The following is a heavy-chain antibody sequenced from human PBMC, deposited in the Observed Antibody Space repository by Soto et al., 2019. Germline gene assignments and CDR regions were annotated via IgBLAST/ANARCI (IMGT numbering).Heavy chain of an antibody. Sequence: GASVKVSCKASGYTFTSYDINWVRQATGQGLEWKGWMNLNIGNTGYAQKFQGRVTIIRNISISTAYMELSSLRFEDTAVYYCISTLGARFDYWGQGTLVTVSS. D-gene: IGHD3-3*02. CDR1: GYTFTSYD. J-gene: IGHJ4*02. CDR3: ISTLGARFDY. CDR2: MNLNIGNT. V-gene: IGHV1-8*01.